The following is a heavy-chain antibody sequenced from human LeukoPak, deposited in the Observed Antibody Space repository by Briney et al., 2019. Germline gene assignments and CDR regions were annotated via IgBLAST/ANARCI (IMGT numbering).Heavy chain of an antibody. CDR3: ARAYCSSTSCYPGYYYYGMDV. Sequence: GGSLRLSCAASGFTFSSYAMHWVRQAPGKGLEWVAVISYDGSNKYYADSVKGRFTISRDNSKNTLYLQMNSLRAEDTAVYYCARAYCSSTSCYPGYYYYGMDVWGQGTTVTVSS. D-gene: IGHD2-2*01. J-gene: IGHJ6*02. CDR1: GFTFSSYA. V-gene: IGHV3-30-3*01. CDR2: ISYDGSNK.